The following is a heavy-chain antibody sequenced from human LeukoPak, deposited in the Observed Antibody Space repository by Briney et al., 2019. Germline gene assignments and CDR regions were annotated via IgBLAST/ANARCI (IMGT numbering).Heavy chain of an antibody. CDR3: ARQGYSYGYDY. D-gene: IGHD5-18*01. CDR2: IYPGDSDT. V-gene: IGHV5-51*01. CDR1: GYSFTNYW. Sequence: GESLKISCKGSGYSFTNYWIGWVRQMPGKGLEWMGIIYPGDSDTRYSPSFQGQITISAGKSISTAYLQWSSLKASDTAMYYCARQGYSYGYDYWGQGTLVTVSS. J-gene: IGHJ4*02.